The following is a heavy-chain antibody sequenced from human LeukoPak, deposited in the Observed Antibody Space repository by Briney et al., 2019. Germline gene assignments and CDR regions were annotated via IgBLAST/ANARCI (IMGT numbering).Heavy chain of an antibody. Sequence: ASVMVSCKASGYTFTSHGISWVRQAPGQGLEWMGWISPYNGDTNYAQKFQGRVTMTTDTSTRTTYMELRSLRSDDTAIYYCARGRRPGKYFYASGSFDYWGQGTLVTVSS. CDR1: GYTFTSHG. CDR2: ISPYNGDT. J-gene: IGHJ4*02. CDR3: ARGRRPGKYFYASGSFDY. D-gene: IGHD3-10*01. V-gene: IGHV1-18*04.